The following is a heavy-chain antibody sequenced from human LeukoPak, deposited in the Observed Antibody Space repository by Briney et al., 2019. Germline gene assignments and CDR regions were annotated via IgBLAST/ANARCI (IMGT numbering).Heavy chain of an antibody. J-gene: IGHJ4*02. CDR1: GFTFSSYG. D-gene: IGHD6-13*01. Sequence: GGSLRLSCAASGFTFSSYGMHWVRQAPGKGLEWVAVIWYDGSNKYYADSVKGRFTISRDNSKNTLYLQMNSLRAEDTAVYYCARDGSIAAAGTIDYWGQGTLVTVSS. V-gene: IGHV3-33*01. CDR3: ARDGSIAAAGTIDY. CDR2: IWYDGSNK.